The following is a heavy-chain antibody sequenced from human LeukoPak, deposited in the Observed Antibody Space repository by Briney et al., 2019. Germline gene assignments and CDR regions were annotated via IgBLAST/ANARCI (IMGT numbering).Heavy chain of an antibody. J-gene: IGHJ5*02. CDR1: GFTFSSYD. CDR2: ISGSGGST. CDR3: AKDRSSSWTTLYNWFDP. D-gene: IGHD6-13*01. V-gene: IGHV3-23*01. Sequence: GGSLRLSCAASGFTFSSYDMSWVRQAPGKGLEWVSAISGSGGSTYYADSVKGRFTISRENSKNTLYLQMNSLRAEDTAVYYCAKDRSSSWTTLYNWFDPWGQGTLVTVSS.